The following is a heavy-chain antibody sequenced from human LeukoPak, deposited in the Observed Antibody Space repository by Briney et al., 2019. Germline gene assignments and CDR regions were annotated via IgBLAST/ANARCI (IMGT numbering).Heavy chain of an antibody. V-gene: IGHV1-8*03. CDR1: GYTFTSYD. Sequence: ASVKVSCKASGYTFTSYDINWVRQAAGQGLEWMGWMNPNSGNTGYAQKFQGRVTITRNTSISTAYMELSSLRSEDTAVYYCARGLRIVGATRQVRPQNTFYYYYMDVWGKGTTVTVSS. CDR3: ARGLRIVGATRQVRPQNTFYYYYMDV. CDR2: MNPNSGNT. J-gene: IGHJ6*03. D-gene: IGHD1-26*01.